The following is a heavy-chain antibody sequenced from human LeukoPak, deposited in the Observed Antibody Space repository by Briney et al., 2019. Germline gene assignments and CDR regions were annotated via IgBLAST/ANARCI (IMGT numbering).Heavy chain of an antibody. CDR2: IYTSGST. CDR3: ARDPRGVGATKGEYAFDI. V-gene: IGHV4-61*02. D-gene: IGHD1-26*01. J-gene: IGHJ3*02. CDR1: GGSISSGSYY. Sequence: SQTLSLTCTVSGGSISSGSYYWSWIRQPAGKGLEWIGRIYTSGSTNYNPSLKSRVTISVDTSKNQFSLKLSSVTAADTAVYYCARDPRGVGATKGEYAFDIWGQGTMVTVSS.